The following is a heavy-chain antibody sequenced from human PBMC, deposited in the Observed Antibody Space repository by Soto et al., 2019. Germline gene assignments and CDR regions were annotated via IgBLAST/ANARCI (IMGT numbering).Heavy chain of an antibody. V-gene: IGHV3-64*02. Sequence: GGSLRLSCAASGFTFSSYGMHWVRQAPGKGLECVSAMGSNGGSKYYADSVKGRFTISRDNSKNTLYLQMGSLRAEDMAVYYCARAHSRESSSWYENWFDPWGQGTLVTVSS. D-gene: IGHD6-13*01. CDR2: MGSNGGSK. CDR3: ARAHSRESSSWYENWFDP. CDR1: GFTFSSYG. J-gene: IGHJ5*02.